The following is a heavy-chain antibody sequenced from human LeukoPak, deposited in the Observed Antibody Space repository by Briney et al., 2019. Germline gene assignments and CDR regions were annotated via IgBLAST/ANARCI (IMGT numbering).Heavy chain of an antibody. CDR2: INPSGGGT. V-gene: IGHV1-46*01. D-gene: IGHD4-17*01. CDR3: ARDKVPTAATVTTYAMDV. Sequence: ASVKVSCKASGYTFTTYYIHWVRQAPGQGLEWMGIINPSGGGTSYARKFQGRLTMTRDTSTSTVYMDLSSLRSEDTALYYCARDKVPTAATVTTYAMDVWGQGTTVTVSS. CDR1: GYTFTTYY. J-gene: IGHJ6*02.